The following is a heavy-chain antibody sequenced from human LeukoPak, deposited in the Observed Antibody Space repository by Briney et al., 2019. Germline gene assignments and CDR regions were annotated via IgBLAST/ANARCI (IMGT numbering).Heavy chain of an antibody. CDR3: ADSIAARPAPVDY. CDR1: GGSFSGDY. J-gene: IGHJ4*02. V-gene: IGHV4-34*01. CDR2: INHSGST. D-gene: IGHD6-6*01. Sequence: PSETLSLTCAVYGGSFSGDYWSWIRQPPGKGLEWIGEINHSGSTNYNPSLKSRVTISVDTSKNQFSLKLSSVTAADTAVYYCADSIAARPAPVDYWGQGTLVTVSS.